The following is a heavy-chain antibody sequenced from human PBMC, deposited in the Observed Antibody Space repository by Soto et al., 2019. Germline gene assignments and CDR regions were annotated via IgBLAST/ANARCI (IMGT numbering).Heavy chain of an antibody. Sequence: SVKVSCKASGGTFSSYAISWVRQAPGQGLEWMGGIIPIFGTANYAQKFQGRVTITADESTSTAYMELSSLRSEDTAVYYCARSIERITIFGVVLTYYYYYGMDVWGQGTTVTVS. D-gene: IGHD3-3*01. J-gene: IGHJ6*02. CDR1: GGTFSSYA. V-gene: IGHV1-69*13. CDR2: IIPIFGTA. CDR3: ARSIERITIFGVVLTYYYYYGMDV.